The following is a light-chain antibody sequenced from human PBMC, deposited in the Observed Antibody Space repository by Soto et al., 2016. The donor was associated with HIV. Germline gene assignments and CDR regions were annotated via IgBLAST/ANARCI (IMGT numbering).Light chain of an antibody. CDR1: TLWNTY. CDR3: QAWDSSTYVV. V-gene: IGLV3-1*01. Sequence: SFELSQPPSVSVSPRQTASITCSGDTLWNTYASWYQQRPGQSPVLVIYQNNKRPSGIPERFSGSYSGNTATLTISGTQAMDEADYYCQAWDSSTYVVFGGGTKSTVL. CDR2: QNN. J-gene: IGLJ2*01.